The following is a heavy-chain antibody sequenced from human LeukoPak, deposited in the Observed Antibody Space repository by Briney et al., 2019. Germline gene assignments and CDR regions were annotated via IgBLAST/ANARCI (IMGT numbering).Heavy chain of an antibody. CDR3: ARDSSGWLIPTHPLEYNY. CDR1: GFSFSDYY. Sequence: GGSLRLSCAASGFSFSDYYMSWIRQAPGKGLEWVSYISSSGSTIYYADSVKGRFTISRDNAKNSLYLQMNSLRSDDTAVYYCARDSSGWLIPTHPLEYNYWGQGTLVTVSS. V-gene: IGHV3-11*01. D-gene: IGHD6-19*01. J-gene: IGHJ4*02. CDR2: ISSSGSTI.